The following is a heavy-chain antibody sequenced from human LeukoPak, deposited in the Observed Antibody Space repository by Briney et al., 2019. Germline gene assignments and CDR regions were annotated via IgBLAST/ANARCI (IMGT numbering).Heavy chain of an antibody. CDR1: GGSISSYY. Sequence: SETLSLTCTVSGGSISSYYWSWIRQPAGKGLEWIGRIYTNGSTNYNPSLKSRVTMSVDTSKNQFSLKLSSVTAADTAVYYCARETVAPYCSSTSCYYYYMDVWGKGTTVTVSS. J-gene: IGHJ6*03. CDR2: IYTNGST. V-gene: IGHV4-4*07. D-gene: IGHD2-2*01. CDR3: ARETVAPYCSSTSCYYYYMDV.